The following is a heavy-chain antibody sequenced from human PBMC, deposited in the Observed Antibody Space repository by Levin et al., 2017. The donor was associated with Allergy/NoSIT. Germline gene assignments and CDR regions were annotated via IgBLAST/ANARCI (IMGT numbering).Heavy chain of an antibody. CDR1: GGSISSSSYY. V-gene: IGHV4-39*01. CDR2: IYYSGST. J-gene: IGHJ4*02. D-gene: IGHD3-22*01. Sequence: PSETLSLTCTVSGGSISSSSYYWGWIRQPPGKGLEWIGSIYYSGSTYYNPSLKSRVTISVDTSKNQFSLKLSSVTAADTAVYYCARHGAPRGMIVVVQLDYWGQGTLVTVSS. CDR3: ARHGAPRGMIVVVQLDY.